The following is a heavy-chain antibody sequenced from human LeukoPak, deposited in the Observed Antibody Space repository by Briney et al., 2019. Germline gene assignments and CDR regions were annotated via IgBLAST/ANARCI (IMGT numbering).Heavy chain of an antibody. CDR2: IRYDGSNK. D-gene: IGHD6-6*01. CDR1: GFTFSSYG. J-gene: IGHJ4*02. V-gene: IGHV3-30*02. Sequence: GGSLRLSCASSGFTFSSYGMHWVRQAPGKGLEWVAFIRYDGSNKYYADSVKGRFTISRDNSKNTLYLQMNSLRAEDTAVYYCAKDPQSIAARPVDYWGQGTLVTVSS. CDR3: AKDPQSIAARPVDY.